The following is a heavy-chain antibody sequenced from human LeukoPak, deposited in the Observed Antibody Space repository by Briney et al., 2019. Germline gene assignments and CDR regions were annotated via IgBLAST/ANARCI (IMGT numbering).Heavy chain of an antibody. D-gene: IGHD1-26*01. V-gene: IGHV3-74*01. J-gene: IGHJ4*02. CDR2: INTDGRNT. CDR3: AGVGKSGSYYYFDY. Sequence: SGGSLRLSCAASGFTFSTYWMYWVRQAPGKGLVWVSRINTDGRNTGYADSVKGRFTISRDNAKNTLYLQMTILTAEDTAVYYCAGVGKSGSYYYFDYWGQGTLVTVSS. CDR1: GFTFSTYW.